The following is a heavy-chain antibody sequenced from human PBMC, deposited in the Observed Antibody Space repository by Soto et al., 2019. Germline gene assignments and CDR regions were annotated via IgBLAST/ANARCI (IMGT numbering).Heavy chain of an antibody. D-gene: IGHD2-15*01. Sequence: ETLSLTCTVSGASIKSRNYFWGWIRQPPGKGLEFVGSIHSSGGTYYNPSLKSRVTVSVDLSNSHFSLSLKSLTATDTAVYYCGRLAEAATGHTDFDFWGQGTLVTVSS. J-gene: IGHJ4*02. V-gene: IGHV4-39*02. CDR1: GASIKSRNYF. CDR3: GRLAEAATGHTDFDF. CDR2: IHSSGGT.